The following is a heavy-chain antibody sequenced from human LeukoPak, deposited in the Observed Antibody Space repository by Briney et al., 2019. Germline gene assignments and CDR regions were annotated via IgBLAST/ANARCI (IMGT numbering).Heavy chain of an antibody. CDR1: RFTFDDYA. CDR2: ISWNSGSI. CDR3: AKSMRSSGYYYYYYYGMDV. J-gene: IGHJ6*02. Sequence: GGSLRLSCAASRFTFDDYAMHWVRQAPGKGLEWVSGISWNSGSIGYADSVKGRFTISRDNAKNSLYLQMNSLRAEDTALYYCAKSMRSSGYYYYYYYGMDVWGQGTTVTVSS. V-gene: IGHV3-9*01. D-gene: IGHD3-22*01.